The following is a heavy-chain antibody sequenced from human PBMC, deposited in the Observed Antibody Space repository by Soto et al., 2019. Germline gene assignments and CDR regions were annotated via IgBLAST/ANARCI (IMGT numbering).Heavy chain of an antibody. CDR3: ARDRGQPYCSGGSCYPTPYYYYYGMDV. Sequence: GKGLEWVARISSDGSNKYYADSVKGRFTISRDNSKNTLYLQMNSLRAEDTAVYYCARDRGQPYCSGGSCYPTPYYYYYGMDVWGQGTTVTVSS. D-gene: IGHD2-15*01. CDR2: ISSDGSNK. V-gene: IGHV3-33*01. J-gene: IGHJ6*02.